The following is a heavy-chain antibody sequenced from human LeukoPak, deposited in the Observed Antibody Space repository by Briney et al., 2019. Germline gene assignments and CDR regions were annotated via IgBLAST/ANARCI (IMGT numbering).Heavy chain of an antibody. D-gene: IGHD5-18*01. J-gene: IGHJ5*02. V-gene: IGHV1-69*04. CDR1: GGTFSSYA. CDR3: ATGPRGYSYGNWFDP. Sequence: GASVKVSCKASGGTFSSYAISWVRQAPGQGLEWMGRIIPILGIANYAQKFQGRVTITADKSTSTAYMELSSLRSEDTAVYYCATGPRGYSYGNWFDPWGQGTLVTVSS. CDR2: IIPILGIA.